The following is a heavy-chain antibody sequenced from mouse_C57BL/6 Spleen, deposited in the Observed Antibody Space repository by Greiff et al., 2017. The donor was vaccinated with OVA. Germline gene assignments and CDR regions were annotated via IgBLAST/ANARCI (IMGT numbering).Heavy chain of an antibody. V-gene: IGHV3-6*01. CDR2: ISYDGSN. J-gene: IGHJ3*01. Sequence: ESGPGLVKPSQSLSLTCSVTGYSITSGYYWNWIRQFPGNKLEWMGYISYDGSNNYNPSLKNRISITRDTSKNQFFLKLNSVTTEDTATYYCARDCYDERFAYWGQGTLVTVSA. CDR1: GYSITSGYY. CDR3: ARDCYDERFAY. D-gene: IGHD2-12*01.